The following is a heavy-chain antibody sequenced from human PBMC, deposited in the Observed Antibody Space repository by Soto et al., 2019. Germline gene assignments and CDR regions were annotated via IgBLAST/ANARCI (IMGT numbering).Heavy chain of an antibody. J-gene: IGHJ4*02. CDR1: GGSISSNY. CDR3: ARYRREAVAGYTLDN. Sequence: PSETLSLTCTVSGGSISSNYWTWIRQPPGKGLEWIGYVYNSGSTNYNPPLKSRVTISEDTSKSQFSLKVNSMTAADTAVYYCARYRREAVAGYTLDNWGQGILVT. CDR2: VYNSGST. V-gene: IGHV4-59*01. D-gene: IGHD6-13*01.